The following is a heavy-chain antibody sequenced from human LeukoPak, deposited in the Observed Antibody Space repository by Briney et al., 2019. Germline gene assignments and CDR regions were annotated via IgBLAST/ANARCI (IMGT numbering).Heavy chain of an antibody. D-gene: IGHD3-10*01. J-gene: IGHJ4*02. CDR2: IYHSGST. V-gene: IGHV4-38-2*02. Sequence: SETLSLTCTVSGYSISSGYYWGWIRQPPGKGLEWIGSIYHSGSTYYNPSLKSRVTISVDTSKNQFSLKLSFVTAADTAVYYCARVFYGSGSSFDYWGQGTLVTVSS. CDR1: GYSISSGYY. CDR3: ARVFYGSGSSFDY.